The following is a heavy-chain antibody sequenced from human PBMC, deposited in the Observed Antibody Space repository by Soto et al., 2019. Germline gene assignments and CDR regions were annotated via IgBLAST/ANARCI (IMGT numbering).Heavy chain of an antibody. CDR2: IYPGDSDA. J-gene: IGHJ5*02. CDR3: ARRAYNYADGLQDYLDP. CDR1: GYNFGSYW. V-gene: IGHV5-51*01. Sequence: PGDSLKISCNGSGYNFGSYWIVWVRQMPGKGLEWMGIIYPGDSDARYSPSFQGQVTFSADKSISTAYLQWSSLKASDTAMYYCARRAYNYADGLQDYLDPWGQGTLVTVSS. D-gene: IGHD5-18*01.